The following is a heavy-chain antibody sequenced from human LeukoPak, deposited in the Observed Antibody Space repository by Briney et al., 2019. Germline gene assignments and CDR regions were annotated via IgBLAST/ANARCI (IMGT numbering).Heavy chain of an antibody. Sequence: SETLSLTCTVSGGSISSYYWSWIRQPPGKGLEWIGYIYYSGSTNYNPSLKSRVTISVDTSKNQFSLKLSSVTAADTAVYYCASRVVVPAASDDAFDIWAKGQWSPSLQ. CDR2: IYYSGST. V-gene: IGHV4-59*01. CDR3: ASRVVVPAASDDAFDI. D-gene: IGHD2-2*01. CDR1: GGSISSYY. J-gene: IGHJ3*02.